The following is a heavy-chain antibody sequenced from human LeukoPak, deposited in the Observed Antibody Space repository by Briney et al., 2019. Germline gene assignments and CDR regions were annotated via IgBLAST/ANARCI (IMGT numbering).Heavy chain of an antibody. J-gene: IGHJ5*02. V-gene: IGHV1-58*02. D-gene: IGHD3-3*01. CDR3: AAQRGASLHDFWSTRLFDP. CDR2: IVLCSGNT. CDR1: GFTFHTSA. Sequence: SVKVSCKASGFTFHTSAMQWVRQARGQRLEWIGWIVLCSGNTVYSHKFHDRVIITRDMSTSTVYMELDSLGSEDTAVYYCAAQRGASLHDFWSTRLFDPWGQGTLVTVSS.